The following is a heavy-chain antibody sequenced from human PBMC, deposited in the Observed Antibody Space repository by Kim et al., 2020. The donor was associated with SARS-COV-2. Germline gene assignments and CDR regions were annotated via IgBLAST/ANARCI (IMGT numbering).Heavy chain of an antibody. CDR3: ARGMGVVLRFLEWLPPLDY. CDR1: GGSISSGGYY. CDR2: IYYSGST. Sequence: SETLSLTCTVSGGSISSGGYYWSWIRQHPGKGLEWIGYIYYSGSTYYNPSLKSRVTISVDTSKNQFSLQLSSVTAADTAVYYCARGMGVVLRFLEWLPPLDYWGQGTLVTVSS. D-gene: IGHD3-3*01. V-gene: IGHV4-31*03. J-gene: IGHJ4*02.